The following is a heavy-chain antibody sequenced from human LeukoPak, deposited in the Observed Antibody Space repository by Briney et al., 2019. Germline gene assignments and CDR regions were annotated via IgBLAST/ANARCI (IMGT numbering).Heavy chain of an antibody. V-gene: IGHV3-7*01. J-gene: IGHJ5*02. CDR2: IKQDGSEK. CDR1: GFTFSSYW. Sequence: PGGSLRLSCSASGFTFSSYWMCWVRQAPGKGLEWVANIKQDGSEKYYVDPVKGRFTISRDNAKNSLYLQMNSLRAEDTAVYYCARERARNWFDPWGQGTLVTVSA. CDR3: ARERARNWFDP.